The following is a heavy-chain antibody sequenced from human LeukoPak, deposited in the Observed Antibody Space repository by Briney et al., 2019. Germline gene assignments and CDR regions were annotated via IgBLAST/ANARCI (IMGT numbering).Heavy chain of an antibody. Sequence: SDTLYLTCNVSGGSISSISYYWGWIGQRPGHGLEWIGSIYYSGSTYYTQSLKSRVTISVDTSKNQFSLKLSSVPAADTAVYYCARDHRKLRYSGYEFSCFDYWGQGTLVTVSS. CDR3: ARDHRKLRYSGYEFSCFDY. V-gene: IGHV4-39*07. J-gene: IGHJ4*02. D-gene: IGHD5-12*01. CDR2: IYYSGST. CDR1: GGSISSISYY.